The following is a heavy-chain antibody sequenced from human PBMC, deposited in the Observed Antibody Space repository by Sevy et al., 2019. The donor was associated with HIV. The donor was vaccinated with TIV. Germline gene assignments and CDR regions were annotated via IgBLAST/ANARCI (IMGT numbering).Heavy chain of an antibody. CDR2: ISYDGSNK. Sequence: GSLRLSCAASGFTFSSYAMHWVRQAPGKGLEWVAVISYDGSNKYYADSVKGRFTISRDNSKNTLYLQMNSLRAEDTAVYYCARGGDYDFWSGYYKVGGMDYWGQGTLVTVSS. D-gene: IGHD3-3*01. CDR1: GFTFSSYA. CDR3: ARGGDYDFWSGYYKVGGMDY. V-gene: IGHV3-30-3*01. J-gene: IGHJ4*02.